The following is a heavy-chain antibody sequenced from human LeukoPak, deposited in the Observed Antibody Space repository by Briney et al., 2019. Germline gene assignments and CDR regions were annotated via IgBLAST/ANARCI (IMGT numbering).Heavy chain of an antibody. CDR2: TYYRSKWYN. D-gene: IGHD6-13*01. Sequence: SQTLSLTCAISGDSVSSNSAAWNWIRQSPSRGLEWLGRTYYRSKWYNDYAVSVKSRITINPDTSKNQFSLKLSSVTAADTAVYYCARDAYSSSWYGFYYYYYMDVWGKGTTVTVSS. CDR3: ARDAYSSSWYGFYYYYYMDV. J-gene: IGHJ6*03. V-gene: IGHV6-1*01. CDR1: GDSVSSNSAA.